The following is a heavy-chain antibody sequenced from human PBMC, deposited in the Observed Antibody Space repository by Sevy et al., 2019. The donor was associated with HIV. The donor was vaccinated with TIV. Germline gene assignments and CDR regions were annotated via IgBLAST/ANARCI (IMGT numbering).Heavy chain of an antibody. J-gene: IGHJ4*02. V-gene: IGHV3-48*02. CDR1: GFTFSSYS. D-gene: IGHD5-18*01. CDR3: ARDAMGTAMEIGDYFDY. Sequence: GSLRLSCAASGFTFSSYSMNRVRQAPGKGLEWVSYISSSSTIYYADSVKGRFTISRDNAKNSLYLQMNSLRDEDTAVYYCARDAMGTAMEIGDYFDYWGQGTLVTVSS. CDR2: ISSSSTI.